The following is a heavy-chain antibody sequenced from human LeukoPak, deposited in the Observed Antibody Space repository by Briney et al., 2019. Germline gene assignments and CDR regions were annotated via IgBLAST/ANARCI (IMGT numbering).Heavy chain of an antibody. V-gene: IGHV3-48*03. J-gene: IGHJ6*02. D-gene: IGHD6-13*01. Sequence: GGSLRLSCAASGFTFSSYEMNWVRQAPGKGLEWVSYISSSGSTIYYADSVKGRFTISRDNAKNSLYLQMNSLRAEDAAVYYCAREIYSSSWPYYYYGMDVWGQGTTVTVSS. CDR3: AREIYSSSWPYYYYGMDV. CDR1: GFTFSSYE. CDR2: ISSSGSTI.